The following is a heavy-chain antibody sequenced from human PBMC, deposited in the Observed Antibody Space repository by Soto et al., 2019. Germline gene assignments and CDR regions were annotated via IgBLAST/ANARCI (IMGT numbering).Heavy chain of an antibody. V-gene: IGHV3-21*01. CDR1: GFTFSSYS. Sequence: EVQLVESGGGLVKPGGSLRLSCAASGFTFSSYSMNWVRQAPGKGLEWVSSISSSSSYIYYADSVKGRFTISRDNAKNSLYLQMNSLRAEDTAVHYCARDRSSSWSTRYYYYGMDVWGQGTTVTVSS. CDR2: ISSSSSYI. D-gene: IGHD6-13*01. CDR3: ARDRSSSWSTRYYYYGMDV. J-gene: IGHJ6*02.